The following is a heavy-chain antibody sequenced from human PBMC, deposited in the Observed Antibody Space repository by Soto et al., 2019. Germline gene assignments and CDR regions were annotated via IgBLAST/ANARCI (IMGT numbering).Heavy chain of an antibody. D-gene: IGHD3-10*01. J-gene: IGHJ4*02. CDR1: GFTFSNYA. Sequence: EVQLLESGGGLVQPGGSLRLSCAASGFTFSNYAMSWVRQAPGKGLEWVSTISGSGGNTYYADSVKGRFTISRDNSRNTLYLHMNSMRAEDTAVYYCAKGPAMVRGVIDYWGPGTLVTVSS. CDR3: AKGPAMVRGVIDY. V-gene: IGHV3-23*01. CDR2: ISGSGGNT.